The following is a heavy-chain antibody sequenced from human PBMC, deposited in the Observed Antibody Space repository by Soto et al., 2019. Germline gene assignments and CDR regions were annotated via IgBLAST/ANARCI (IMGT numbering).Heavy chain of an antibody. CDR2: IYPSGTI. V-gene: IGHV4-38-2*01. Sequence: TGGSLRLSCAASGFSLSDHYIDWVRQAPGKGLEWIGCIYPSGTIFYNPSLNSRVTISLDMSTNQFSLRLNSVTAADTAVHYCATYGAFAKYYFDYWGRGALVTVSS. J-gene: IGHJ4*02. CDR1: GFSLSDHY. CDR3: ATYGAFAKYYFDY. D-gene: IGHD2-8*01.